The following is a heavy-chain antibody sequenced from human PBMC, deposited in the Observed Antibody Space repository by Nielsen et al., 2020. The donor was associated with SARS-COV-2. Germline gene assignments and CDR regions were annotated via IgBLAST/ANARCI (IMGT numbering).Heavy chain of an antibody. CDR1: GFTFSHFA. J-gene: IGHJ4*02. V-gene: IGHV3-23*01. Sequence: GGSLRLSCAASGFTFSHFAMSWVRQAPGKGLEWVSVISGSGGSTYHADSVKGRFTISRDNSKDTLSLQMNSLRAEDTAKYYCAKTMGLIDFDYWGQGTLVTVSS. CDR2: ISGSGGST. D-gene: IGHD3-10*01. CDR3: AKTMGLIDFDY.